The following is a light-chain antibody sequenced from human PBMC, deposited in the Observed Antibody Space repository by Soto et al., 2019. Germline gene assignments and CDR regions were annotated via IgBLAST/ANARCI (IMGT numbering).Light chain of an antibody. J-gene: IGLJ2*01. CDR2: LNSDGSH. CDR1: GGHSTYA. Sequence: QLVLTQSPSASASLGASVKPTCTLSGGHSTYAIAWHQKQPEKGPRYLMKLNSDGSHNKGDGIPDRFSGSSSGADRFLTISSLQSDDEADYYCQTWGTAIHDVVFGGGTKLTVL. CDR3: QTWGTAIHDVV. V-gene: IGLV4-69*01.